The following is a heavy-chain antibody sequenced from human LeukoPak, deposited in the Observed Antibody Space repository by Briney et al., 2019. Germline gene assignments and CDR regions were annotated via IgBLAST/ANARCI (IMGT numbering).Heavy chain of an antibody. Sequence: PSETLSLTCTVSGGSISSYYWSWIRQPPGKGLEWIGYIYYGGTTNYNPSLKSRVTISVDTPKNQFSLKLSSVTAADTAVYYCARGVYIAAAQYAYWGQGTLVTVSS. CDR1: GGSISSYY. D-gene: IGHD6-13*01. V-gene: IGHV4-59*01. CDR2: IYYGGTT. J-gene: IGHJ4*02. CDR3: ARGVYIAAAQYAY.